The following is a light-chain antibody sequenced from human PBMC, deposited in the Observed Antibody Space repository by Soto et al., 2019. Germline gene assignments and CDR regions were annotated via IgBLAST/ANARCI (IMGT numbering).Light chain of an antibody. CDR1: SSDVGTYNL. CDR2: EGN. J-gene: IGLJ2*01. V-gene: IGLV2-23*01. CDR3: CSYAPSRTLL. Sequence: QSALTQPASVSGSPGESITISCTGTSSDVGTYNLVTWYQQHPGRVPKLILYEGNKRPSGVSSRFSASKSGNTASLTISGPQAEDEADYFCCSYAPSRTLLFGGGTKLTVL.